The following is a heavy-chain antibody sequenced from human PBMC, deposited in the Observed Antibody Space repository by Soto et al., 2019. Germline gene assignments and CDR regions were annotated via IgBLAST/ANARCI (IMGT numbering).Heavy chain of an antibody. D-gene: IGHD6-6*01. Sequence: PGGSLRLSCAASGFTFSSYAMSWVRQAPGKGLEWVSAISGSGGSTYYADSVKGRFTISRDNSKNTLYLQMNSLRAEDTAVYYCAKDPAAYSSSSGTGAFDYWGQGTLVTVS. J-gene: IGHJ4*02. CDR3: AKDPAAYSSSSGTGAFDY. V-gene: IGHV3-23*01. CDR1: GFTFSSYA. CDR2: ISGSGGST.